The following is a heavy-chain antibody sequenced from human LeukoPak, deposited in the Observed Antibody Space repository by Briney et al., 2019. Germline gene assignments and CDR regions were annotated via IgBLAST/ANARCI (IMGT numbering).Heavy chain of an antibody. CDR1: GGSFSGYY. J-gene: IGHJ6*04. V-gene: IGHV4-34*01. CDR3: ARGIMVRGRSGGYYYYGMDV. CDR2: INHSGST. D-gene: IGHD3-10*01. Sequence: SETLSLTCAVYGGSFSGYYWSWIRQPPGKGLEWIGEINHSGSTNYNPSLKSRVTISVDTSKNQFSLKLSSVTAADTAVYYCARGIMVRGRSGGYYYYGMDVWGKGTTVTVSS.